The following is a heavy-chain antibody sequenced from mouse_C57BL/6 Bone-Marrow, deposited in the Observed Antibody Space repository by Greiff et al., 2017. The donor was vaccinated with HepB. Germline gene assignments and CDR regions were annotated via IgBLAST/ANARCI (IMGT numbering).Heavy chain of an antibody. CDR3: ARERVANWDPFDY. D-gene: IGHD4-1*01. J-gene: IGHJ2*01. CDR2: IYPRSGNT. V-gene: IGHV1-81*01. CDR1: GYTFTSYG. Sequence: QVHVKQSGAELARPGASVKLSCKASGYTFTSYGISWVKQRTGQGLEWIGEIYPRSGNTYYNEKFKGKATLTADKSSSTAYMELRSLTSEDSAVYFCARERVANWDPFDYWGQGTTLTVSS.